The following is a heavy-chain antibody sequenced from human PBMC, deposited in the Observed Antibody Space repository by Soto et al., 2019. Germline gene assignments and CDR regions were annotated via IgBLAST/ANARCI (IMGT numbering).Heavy chain of an antibody. CDR1: GGSISSGGYY. CDR3: SRLTYYYDSSGYYPTVFDY. J-gene: IGHJ4*02. Sequence: SETLSLTCTVSGGSISSGGYYWSWIRQHPGKGLEWIGYIYYSGSTYYNPSLKSRVTISVDTSKNQFSLKLSSVTAADTSVYYCSRLTYYYDSSGYYPTVFDYWGQGTLVTGSS. V-gene: IGHV4-31*03. CDR2: IYYSGST. D-gene: IGHD3-22*01.